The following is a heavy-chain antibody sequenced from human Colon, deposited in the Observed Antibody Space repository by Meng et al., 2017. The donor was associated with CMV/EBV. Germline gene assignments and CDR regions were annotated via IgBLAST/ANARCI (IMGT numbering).Heavy chain of an antibody. CDR3: VKLHYDFWSGSYF. Sequence: GGSLRLSCEASGFCFSAYARSWVRQAPGKGLEWVARISGTNDITYYTESAKGCFTISRDNSKNTLYLQRNSLRAEETAIYCGVKLHYDFWSGSYFWGQGTLVTVSS. D-gene: IGHD3-3*01. CDR2: ISGTNDIT. J-gene: IGHJ4*02. V-gene: IGHV3-23*01. CDR1: GFCFSAYA.